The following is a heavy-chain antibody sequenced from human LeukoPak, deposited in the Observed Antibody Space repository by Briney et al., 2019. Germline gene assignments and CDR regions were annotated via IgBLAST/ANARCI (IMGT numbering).Heavy chain of an antibody. V-gene: IGHV3-30-3*01. CDR1: GFTFSSYA. CDR3: ARDYYDSSGYLDY. J-gene: IGHJ4*02. D-gene: IGHD3-22*01. CDR2: ISYDGSNK. Sequence: GRSLRLSCAASGFTFSSYAMHRVRQAPGKGLEWVAVISYDGSNKYYADSVKGRFTISRDNSKNTLYLQMNSLRAEDTAVYYCARDYYDSSGYLDYWGQGTLVTVSS.